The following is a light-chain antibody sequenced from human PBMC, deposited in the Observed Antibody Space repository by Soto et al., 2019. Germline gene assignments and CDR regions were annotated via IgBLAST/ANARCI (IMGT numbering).Light chain of an antibody. V-gene: IGKV1-5*01. CDR1: QSINSW. CDR3: KQYTSYSWT. CDR2: DAY. Sequence: DIQMPQSPSTLTASVGGRLTITCRASQSINSWLAWYQQKPGKAHQILIYDAYTLKSGVQSRFSASGSGTEFTLIIRSLQPDDFATYYCKQYTSYSWTFGQGTKVDI. J-gene: IGKJ1*01.